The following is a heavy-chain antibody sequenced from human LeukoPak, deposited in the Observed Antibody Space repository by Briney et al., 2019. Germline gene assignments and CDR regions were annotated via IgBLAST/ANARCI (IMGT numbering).Heavy chain of an antibody. CDR2: IKSKTDGGTR. Sequence: GGSLRLSCAASGFTFSNAWMCWVRQAPGKGLEWVGRIKSKTDGGTRDYAAPVKGRFTISRDDSKSIAYLEMNSLKTEDTAVYYCTRKPYSGSYSKFDYWGQGTLVTVSS. V-gene: IGHV3-15*01. D-gene: IGHD1-26*01. CDR3: TRKPYSGSYSKFDY. CDR1: GFTFSNAW. J-gene: IGHJ4*02.